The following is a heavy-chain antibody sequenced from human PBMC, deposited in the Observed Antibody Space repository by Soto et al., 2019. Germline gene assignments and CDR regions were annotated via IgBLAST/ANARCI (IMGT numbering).Heavy chain of an antibody. J-gene: IGHJ4*02. CDR2: ISSSGRRT. CDR3: AKEFEIVVVVAATGLVDY. V-gene: IGHV3-23*01. D-gene: IGHD2-15*01. CDR1: GCTFANYG. Sequence: WLSLRVSLETSGCTFANYGMGWVRQAPGKGPYWASGISSSGRRTYYADYVKGRFTISRDNSKNTLYLKMNSLRADDTAVYYCAKEFEIVVVVAATGLVDYWGQGTLVTVSS.